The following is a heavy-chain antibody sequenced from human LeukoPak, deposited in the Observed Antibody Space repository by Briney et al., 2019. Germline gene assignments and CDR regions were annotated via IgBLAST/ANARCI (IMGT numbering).Heavy chain of an antibody. V-gene: IGHV3-15*01. CDR2: IKSKTDGGTP. CDR1: GFIFSKDW. CDR3: AKDVGRRHSLDGAFDI. D-gene: IGHD3-3*01. Sequence: PGGSLRLSCAASGFIFSKDWMSWVRQAPGKGLEWVGRIKSKTDGGTPDYAAPVKGRFTISRDDSKNTLYLQMNSLKDEDTAVYYCAKDVGRRHSLDGAFDIWGQGTMVTVSS. J-gene: IGHJ3*02.